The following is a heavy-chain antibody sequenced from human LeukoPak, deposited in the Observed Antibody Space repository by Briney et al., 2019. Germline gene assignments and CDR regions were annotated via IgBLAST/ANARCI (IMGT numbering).Heavy chain of an antibody. CDR1: GFTFSSYA. CDR2: ISGSGGTT. D-gene: IGHD1-26*01. V-gene: IGHV3-23*01. J-gene: IGHJ4*02. Sequence: GGSLRLSCAASGFTFSSYAMSWVRQAPGKGLEWVSAISGSGGTTHYADSVKGRFTISRDNSKNTLYLQMNSLRAEDTAAYYCAREFRYGSPTVRFWGQGTLVTVSS. CDR3: AREFRYGSPTVRF.